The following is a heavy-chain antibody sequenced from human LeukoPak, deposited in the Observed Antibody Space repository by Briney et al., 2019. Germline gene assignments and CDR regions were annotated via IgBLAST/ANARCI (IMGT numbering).Heavy chain of an antibody. Sequence: GGSLRLSCAASGFTFSSYAMSWVRQAPGKGLEWVSVISGSGGSTYYADSVKGRFTISRDNSKNTLYLQMNSLRAEDTAVYYCARDDLSIAAAGEGLDYWGQGTLVTVSS. CDR1: GFTFSSYA. CDR3: ARDDLSIAAAGEGLDY. V-gene: IGHV3-23*01. J-gene: IGHJ4*02. D-gene: IGHD6-13*01. CDR2: ISGSGGST.